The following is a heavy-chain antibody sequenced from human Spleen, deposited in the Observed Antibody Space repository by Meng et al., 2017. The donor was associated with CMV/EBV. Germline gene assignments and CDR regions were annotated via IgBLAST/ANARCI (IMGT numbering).Heavy chain of an antibody. J-gene: IGHJ4*02. CDR2: IYYSGST. CDR1: GGSISSGGYY. CDR3: ARAGGSYTGPLFDY. D-gene: IGHD1-26*01. V-gene: IGHV4-31*02. Sequence: SGGSISSGGYYWRWLRQHPGKGLEWIGYIYYSGSTYYNPSLKSRVTISVDTSKNQFSLKLSSVTAADTAVYYCARAGGSYTGPLFDYWGQGTLVTVSS.